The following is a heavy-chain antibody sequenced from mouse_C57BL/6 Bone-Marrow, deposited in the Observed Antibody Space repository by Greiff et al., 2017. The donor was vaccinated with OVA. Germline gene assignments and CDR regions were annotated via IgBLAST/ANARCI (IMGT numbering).Heavy chain of an antibody. J-gene: IGHJ2*01. CDR3: ARGNWDDYFDY. CDR1: GYTFTNYW. D-gene: IGHD4-1*01. V-gene: IGHV1-63*01. Sequence: VQLQQSGAELVRPGTSVKMSCKASGYTFTNYWIGWAQQRPGHGLEWIGDIYPGGGYTNYNEKFKGKATLTADKSSSTAYMQFSSLTSEDSAIYYCARGNWDDYFDYWGQGTTLTVSS. CDR2: IYPGGGYT.